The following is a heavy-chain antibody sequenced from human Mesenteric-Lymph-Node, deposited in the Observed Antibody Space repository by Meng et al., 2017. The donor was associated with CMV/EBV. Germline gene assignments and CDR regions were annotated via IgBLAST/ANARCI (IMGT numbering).Heavy chain of an antibody. CDR3: TFGWGPLGY. Sequence: GESLKISCAASGFTFSSYDMHWVRQATGKGLEWVSAIGTAGDTYYPGSVKGRFTISRDNAKNTLYLQMNSLRAEDTAVYYCTFGWGPLGYWGQGTLVTVSS. V-gene: IGHV3-13*01. J-gene: IGHJ4*02. CDR1: GFTFSSYD. CDR2: IGTAGDT. D-gene: IGHD3-16*01.